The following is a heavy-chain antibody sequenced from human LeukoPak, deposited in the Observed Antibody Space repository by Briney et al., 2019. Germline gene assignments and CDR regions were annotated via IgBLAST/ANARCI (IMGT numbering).Heavy chain of an antibody. D-gene: IGHD5-18*01. J-gene: IGHJ3*02. V-gene: IGHV3-21*01. Sequence: GGSLRLSCAASGFTFSSYSMNWVRQAPGKGLEWVSSISSSSSYIYYADSVKGRFTISRDNAKNSLYLQTNSLRAEDTAVYYCARGRPAGRGYSYGSFGAFDIWGQGTMVTVSS. CDR2: ISSSSSYI. CDR3: ARGRPAGRGYSYGSFGAFDI. CDR1: GFTFSSYS.